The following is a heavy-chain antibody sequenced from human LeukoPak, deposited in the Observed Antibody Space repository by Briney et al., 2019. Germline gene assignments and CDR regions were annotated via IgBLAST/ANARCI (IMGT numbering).Heavy chain of an antibody. CDR1: GGSFSGYY. D-gene: IGHD3-22*01. CDR3: ARWVNRRRAFDI. V-gene: IGHV4-34*01. CDR2: INHSGST. Sequence: SETLSLTCAVYGGSFSGYYWSWIRQPPGKGLEWIGEINHSGSTNYNPSLKSRVTISVDTSKNQFSLKLSSVTAADTAVYYCARWVNRRRAFDIWGQGTMVTVSS. J-gene: IGHJ3*02.